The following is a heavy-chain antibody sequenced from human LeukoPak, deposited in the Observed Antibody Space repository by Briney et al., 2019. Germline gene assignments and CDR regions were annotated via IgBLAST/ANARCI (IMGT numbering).Heavy chain of an antibody. V-gene: IGHV1-2*02. CDR2: INPNSGGT. Sequence: GASVKVSCKASGYTFTSYDINWVRRATGQGLEWMGWINPNSGGTNYAQKFQCRVTMTRDTSISTAYMELSRLRSDDTAVYYCARSVGGRGYDSTWFDPWGQGTLVTVSS. CDR3: ARSVGGRGYDSTWFDP. D-gene: IGHD5-12*01. J-gene: IGHJ5*02. CDR1: GYTFTSYD.